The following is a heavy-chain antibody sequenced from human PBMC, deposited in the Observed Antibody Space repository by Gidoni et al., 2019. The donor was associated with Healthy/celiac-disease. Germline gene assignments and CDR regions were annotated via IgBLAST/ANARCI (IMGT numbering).Heavy chain of an antibody. CDR3: ARHDDEGTNWFDP. V-gene: IGHV4-39*01. Sequence: QLQLQASGPGLVKPSETLSLTCTVSGGSISSSSYYWGWIRQPPGKGLEWIGSIYYSGSTYYNPSLKSRVTISVDTSKNQFSLKLSSVTAADTAVYYCARHDDEGTNWFDPWGQGTLVTVSS. J-gene: IGHJ5*02. CDR1: GGSISSSSYY. CDR2: IYYSGST. D-gene: IGHD3-10*01.